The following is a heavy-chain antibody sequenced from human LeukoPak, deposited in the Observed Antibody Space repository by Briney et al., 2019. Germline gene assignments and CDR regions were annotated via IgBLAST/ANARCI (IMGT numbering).Heavy chain of an antibody. V-gene: IGHV3-23*01. CDR3: AKDTPRGEWELLWVPMTY. CDR1: GFTFSSYG. J-gene: IGHJ4*02. Sequence: GGSLRLSCAASGFTFSSYGMSWVRQAPGKGLEWVSAISGSGGSTYYADSVKGRFTISRDNSKNTLYLQMNSLRAEDTAVYYCAKDTPRGEWELLWVPMTYWGQGTLVTVSS. D-gene: IGHD1-26*01. CDR2: ISGSGGST.